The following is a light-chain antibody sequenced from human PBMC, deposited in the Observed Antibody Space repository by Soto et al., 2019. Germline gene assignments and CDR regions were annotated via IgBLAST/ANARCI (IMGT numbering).Light chain of an antibody. CDR3: QQRSNWPPVT. CDR2: DAS. V-gene: IGKV3-11*01. J-gene: IGKJ4*01. CDR1: QSVSSY. Sequence: EIVLTQSPATLFLSPGERATLSCRASQSVSSYLAWYQQKPGQAPRLLIYDASNSATGIPARFSGSGSGTDFTLTIRCLEPEDLAVYYCQQRSNWPPVTFGGGTKVEIK.